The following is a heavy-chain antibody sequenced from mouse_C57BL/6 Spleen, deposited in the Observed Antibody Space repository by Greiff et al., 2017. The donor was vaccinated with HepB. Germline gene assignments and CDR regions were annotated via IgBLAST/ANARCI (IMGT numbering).Heavy chain of an antibody. CDR2: IYPGSGNT. CDR3: AREAELGRYFDY. CDR1: GYSFTSYY. Sequence: VQLQQSGPELVKPGASVKISCKASGYSFTSYYIHWVKQRPGHGLEWIGWIYPGSGNTKYNEKFKGKATLTADTSSSTAYMQLSSLTSEDSAVYYCAREAELGRYFDYWGQGTTLTVAS. V-gene: IGHV1-66*01. D-gene: IGHD4-1*01. J-gene: IGHJ2*01.